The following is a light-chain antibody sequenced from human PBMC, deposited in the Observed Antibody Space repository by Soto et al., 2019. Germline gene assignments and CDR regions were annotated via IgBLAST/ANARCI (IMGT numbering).Light chain of an antibody. CDR3: QQYDTLPLG. CDR2: DAS. J-gene: IGKJ4*01. Sequence: DIQMTQSPSFLSASVGDRVTITCKASQDITTSLNWYQQKPGKGPKLLMYDASNLETGVPLRYSGSGTGKDFTYIITSLQPEDIETYYFQQYDTLPLGFGGGTKVEIK. V-gene: IGKV1-33*01. CDR1: QDITTS.